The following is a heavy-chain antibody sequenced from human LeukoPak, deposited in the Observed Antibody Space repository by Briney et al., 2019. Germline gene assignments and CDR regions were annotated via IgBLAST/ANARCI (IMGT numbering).Heavy chain of an antibody. Sequence: GGSLRLSCAASGFTFSSYAMHWVRQAPGKGLEWVAVISYDGSNKYYADSVKGRFTISRDDSKNTLYLQMNSLKTEDTAVYYCTTGQRRMIDYWGQGTLVTVSS. CDR1: GFTFSSYA. J-gene: IGHJ4*02. CDR2: ISYDGSNK. D-gene: IGHD2-15*01. CDR3: TTGQRRMIDY. V-gene: IGHV3-30-3*01.